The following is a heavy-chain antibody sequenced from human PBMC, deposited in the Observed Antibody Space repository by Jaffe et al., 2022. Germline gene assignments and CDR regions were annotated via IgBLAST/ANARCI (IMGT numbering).Heavy chain of an antibody. CDR1: GFSLSTSGVG. Sequence: QITLKESGPTLVKPTQTLTLTCTFSGFSLSTSGVGVGWIRQPPGKALEWLALIYWDDDKRYSPSLKSRLTITKDTSKNQVVLTMTNMDPVDTATYYCAHLPIYSNYYGSGSYYLYYFDYWGQGTLVTVSS. J-gene: IGHJ4*02. CDR3: AHLPIYSNYYGSGSYYLYYFDY. V-gene: IGHV2-5*02. D-gene: IGHD3-10*01. CDR2: IYWDDDK.